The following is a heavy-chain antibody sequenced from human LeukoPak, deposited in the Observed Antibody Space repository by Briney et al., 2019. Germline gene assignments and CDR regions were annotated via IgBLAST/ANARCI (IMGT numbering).Heavy chain of an antibody. D-gene: IGHD1-1*01. Sequence: GGSLRLSCAASGFTFSSYGMHWVRQAPGKGLEWVAVIWYDGSNKYYADSVKGRFTISRDNSENTLYLQMNSLRAEGTAVYYCARGGTTGTTPTDYWGQGTLVTVSS. V-gene: IGHV3-33*01. CDR2: IWYDGSNK. CDR1: GFTFSSYG. J-gene: IGHJ4*02. CDR3: ARGGTTGTTPTDY.